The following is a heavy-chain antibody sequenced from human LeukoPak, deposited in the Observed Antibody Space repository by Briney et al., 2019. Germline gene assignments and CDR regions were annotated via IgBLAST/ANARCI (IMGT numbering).Heavy chain of an antibody. J-gene: IGHJ3*02. V-gene: IGHV3-33*01. CDR1: GFTFSSYG. CDR2: IWYDGSNK. CDR3: ARDRRGVVPAATVPAFDI. Sequence: GGSLRLSCAASGFTFSSYGMYWVRQAPGKGLEWVAVIWYDGSNKYYADSVKGRFTISRDNSKNTLYLQMNSLRAEDTAVYYCARDRRGVVPAATVPAFDIWGQGTMVTVSS. D-gene: IGHD2-2*01.